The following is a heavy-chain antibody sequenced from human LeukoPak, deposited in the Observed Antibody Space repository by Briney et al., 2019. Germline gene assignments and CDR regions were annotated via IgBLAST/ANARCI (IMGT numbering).Heavy chain of an antibody. V-gene: IGHV3-30*02. CDR2: IWYDGSNK. Sequence: GGSLRLSCAASGFTFSSYGMHWVRQAPGKGLEWVAVIWYDGSNKYYADSVKGRFTISRDNSKNTLYLQMNSLRAEDTAVYYCAKILVTTVSDFDYWGQGTLVTVSS. CDR3: AKILVTTVSDFDY. CDR1: GFTFSSYG. D-gene: IGHD4-17*01. J-gene: IGHJ4*02.